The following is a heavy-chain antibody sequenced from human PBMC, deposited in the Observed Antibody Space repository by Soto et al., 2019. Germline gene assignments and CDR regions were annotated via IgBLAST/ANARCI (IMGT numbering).Heavy chain of an antibody. CDR1: GGTFSSYA. Sequence: SVKVSCKASGGTFSSYAISWVRQAPGQGLEWMGGIIPIFGTANYAQKFQGRVTITADESTSTAYMELSSLRSEDTAVYYCARDNPSREGGIKAFDIWGQGTLVTLSS. CDR2: IIPIFGTA. J-gene: IGHJ3*02. D-gene: IGHD3-10*01. CDR3: ARDNPSREGGIKAFDI. V-gene: IGHV1-69*13.